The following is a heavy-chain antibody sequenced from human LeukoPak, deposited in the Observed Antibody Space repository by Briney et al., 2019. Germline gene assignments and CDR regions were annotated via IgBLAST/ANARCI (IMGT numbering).Heavy chain of an antibody. Sequence: SVKVSRKASVGTLSSYAISWVRQAPGQGLEGVGGIIPLLGTAHYAQKFQGRVTLNADESTSTAYMELSSLRSEDTAVYYCARVWRSLRFLELRPPWYFDLWGRGTLVTVSS. V-gene: IGHV1-69*01. D-gene: IGHD3-3*01. CDR3: ARVWRSLRFLELRPPWYFDL. CDR1: VGTLSSYA. J-gene: IGHJ2*01. CDR2: IIPLLGTA.